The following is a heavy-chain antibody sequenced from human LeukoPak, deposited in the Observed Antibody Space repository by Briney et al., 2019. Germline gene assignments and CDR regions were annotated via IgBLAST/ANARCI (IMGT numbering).Heavy chain of an antibody. Sequence: PGGSLRLSCTASGFTFGDYAMSWVRQAPGKGQEWVGFIRSKAYGGTTEYAASVKGRFTISRDDSKSIAYLQMNSLKTEDTAVYYCTRETRFGSSWPFYYYYYGMDVWGQGTTVTVSS. CDR1: GFTFGDYA. CDR2: IRSKAYGGTT. V-gene: IGHV3-49*04. CDR3: TRETRFGSSWPFYYYYYGMDV. D-gene: IGHD6-13*01. J-gene: IGHJ6*02.